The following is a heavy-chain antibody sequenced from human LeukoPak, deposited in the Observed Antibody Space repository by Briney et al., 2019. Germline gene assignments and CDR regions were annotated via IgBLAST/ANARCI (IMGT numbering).Heavy chain of an antibody. J-gene: IGHJ3*02. V-gene: IGHV1-69*13. D-gene: IGHD6-19*01. CDR2: IIPIFGTA. CDR1: GGTFSSYA. CDR3: ARDLAAVAGATHDAFDI. Sequence: SVKVSCKASGGTFSSYAISWVRQAPGQGLEWMGGIIPIFGTANYAQKFQGRVTITADESTSTAYMELSSLRSEDTAVYYCARDLAAVAGATHDAFDIWGQGTMVTVSS.